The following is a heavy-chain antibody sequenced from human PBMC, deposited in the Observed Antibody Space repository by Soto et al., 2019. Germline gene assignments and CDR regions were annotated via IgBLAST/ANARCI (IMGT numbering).Heavy chain of an antibody. CDR1: GFTFSSYG. CDR3: AKDEMVRGVVEYNWFDP. Sequence: QVQLVESGGGVVQPGRSLRLSCAASGFTFSSYGMHWVRQAPGKGLEWVAVISYDGSNKYYADSVKGRFTISRDNSKNTLYLQMNSLRAEDTAVYYCAKDEMVRGVVEYNWFDPWGQGTLVTVSS. J-gene: IGHJ5*02. D-gene: IGHD3-10*01. CDR2: ISYDGSNK. V-gene: IGHV3-30*18.